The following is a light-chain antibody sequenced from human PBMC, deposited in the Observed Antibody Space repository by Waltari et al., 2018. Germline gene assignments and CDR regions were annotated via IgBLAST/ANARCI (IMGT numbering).Light chain of an antibody. J-gene: IGLJ1*01. V-gene: IGLV2-11*01. CDR1: SSDIGSYNY. CDR3: CSYAGSYTYI. CDR2: EVT. Sequence: QAALTQPRSVSASPGQSVSISCTGTSSDIGSYNYVSWFQQRPDTALKLMIFEVTRRPSGVSDRFSGSKSGHTASLTISGLQAEDEADYYCCSYAGSYTYIFGTGTRLTVL.